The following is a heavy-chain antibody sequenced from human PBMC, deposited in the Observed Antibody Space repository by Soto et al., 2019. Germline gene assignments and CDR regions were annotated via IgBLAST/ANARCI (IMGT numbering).Heavy chain of an antibody. D-gene: IGHD3-3*02. J-gene: IGHJ5*02. V-gene: IGHV4-34*01. CDR1: GGSFSDYY. Sequence: SETLSLTCPVNGGSFSDYYWTWIRQPPGKGLEWIGSVYHGGSTYYNPSLKSRVTISVDTSKNQFSLKLSSVTAADTAVYYCASPKIAFYNWFDPWGQGTLVTVSS. CDR2: VYHGGST. CDR3: ASPKIAFYNWFDP.